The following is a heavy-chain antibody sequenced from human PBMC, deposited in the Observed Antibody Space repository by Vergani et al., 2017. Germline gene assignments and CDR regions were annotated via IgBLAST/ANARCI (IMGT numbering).Heavy chain of an antibody. CDR1: GFTFSSYA. CDR3: ARDSLGVLDY. CDR2: ISGSGDST. Sequence: EVQLLESGGGLVQPGGSLRLSCAASGFTFSSYAMRWVRQAPGKGLEWVSGISGSGDSTYYADSVKGRFTISRDNSKNTLYLQMNSLRAEDTAVYYCARDSLGVLDYWGQGTLVTVSS. V-gene: IGHV3-23*01. D-gene: IGHD4/OR15-4a*01. J-gene: IGHJ4*02.